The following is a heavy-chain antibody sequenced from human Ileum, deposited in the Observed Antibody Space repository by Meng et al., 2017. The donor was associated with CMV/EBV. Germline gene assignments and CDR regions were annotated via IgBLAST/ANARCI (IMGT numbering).Heavy chain of an antibody. CDR1: GFTFSNYG. D-gene: IGHD5-18*01. Sequence: SGFTFSNYGMPGVRQAPGKGLEWVAVISDDGNNKYYVDSVKGRFTISRDNSKNTLYLQMNSLRADDTAVYYCAKGRGYSYGGGFDYWGQGTLVTVSS. CDR2: ISDDGNNK. J-gene: IGHJ4*02. V-gene: IGHV3-30*18. CDR3: AKGRGYSYGGGFDY.